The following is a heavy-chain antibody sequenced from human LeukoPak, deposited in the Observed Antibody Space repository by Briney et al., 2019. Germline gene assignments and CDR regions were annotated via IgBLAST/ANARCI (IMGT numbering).Heavy chain of an antibody. V-gene: IGHV3-74*01. CDR2: INSDGSST. CDR3: AKRLAMTGTYHFDY. J-gene: IGHJ4*02. Sequence: GGSLRLSCAASGFTFSSYWMHWVRQAPGKGLVWVSRINSDGSSTSYADSVKGRFTISRDNSKNTLYLQMTSLRAEDTAVYYCAKRLAMTGTYHFDYWGQGTLVTVSS. D-gene: IGHD6-19*01. CDR1: GFTFSSYW.